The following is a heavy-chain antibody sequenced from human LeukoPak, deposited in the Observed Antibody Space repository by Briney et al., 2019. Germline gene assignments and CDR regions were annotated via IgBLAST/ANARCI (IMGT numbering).Heavy chain of an antibody. Sequence: SETLSLTCTVSGGSISSYYWSWIRQPPGKGLEWIGYMYYSGSTNCNPSLKSRVTISVDTSKNQFSLKLSSVTAADTAVYYCARGVEYYYDSSGYFDYWGQGTLVTVSS. CDR1: GGSISSYY. CDR2: MYYSGST. J-gene: IGHJ4*02. V-gene: IGHV4-59*01. CDR3: ARGVEYYYDSSGYFDY. D-gene: IGHD3-22*01.